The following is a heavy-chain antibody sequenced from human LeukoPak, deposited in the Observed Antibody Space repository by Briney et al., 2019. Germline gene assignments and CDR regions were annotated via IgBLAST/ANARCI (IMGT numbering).Heavy chain of an antibody. D-gene: IGHD1/OR15-1a*01. CDR3: ARMVGQLIEYYFDY. Sequence: PSETLSLTCDVTDHTFTYYCWTWIRQPPGKGLEWIGSIYYTGSSNYNPSLESRVTTSIDTSNNQFSLKLKSVTSADTAVYYCARMVGQLIEYYFDYWGRGTLVTVSS. CDR1: DHTFTYYC. J-gene: IGHJ4*02. V-gene: IGHV4-59*01. CDR2: IYYTGSS.